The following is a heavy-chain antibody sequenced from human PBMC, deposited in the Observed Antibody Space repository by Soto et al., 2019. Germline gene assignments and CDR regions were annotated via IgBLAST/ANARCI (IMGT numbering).Heavy chain of an antibody. J-gene: IGHJ5*02. V-gene: IGHV3-48*01. D-gene: IGHD4-17*01. CDR2: ISSSSSTI. Sequence: EVQLVESGGGLVQPGGSLRLSCAASGFTFSSYGMNWVRQAPGKGLEWVSYISSSSSTIYYADSVKGRFTISRDNAKNSLYLQMNSLRAEDTAVYYCARGAGYGDYWSWFDPWGQGTLVTVSS. CDR1: GFTFSSYG. CDR3: ARGAGYGDYWSWFDP.